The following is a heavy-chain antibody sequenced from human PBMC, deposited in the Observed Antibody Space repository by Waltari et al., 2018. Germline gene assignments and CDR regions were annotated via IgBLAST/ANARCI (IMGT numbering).Heavy chain of an antibody. J-gene: IGHJ4*02. CDR3: ARRHSSGYGY. V-gene: IGHV4-39*01. D-gene: IGHD3-22*01. CDR2: IYYSGST. Sequence: QLQLPESGPGLVKPSQTLSPPCTVSGGSTSTSSYYWGWISQPPGKGLEWIGSIYYSGSTYYNPSLKSRVTISVDTSKNQCSLKLSSVTAADTAVYYCARRHSSGYGYWGQGTLVTVSS. CDR1: GGSTSTSSYY.